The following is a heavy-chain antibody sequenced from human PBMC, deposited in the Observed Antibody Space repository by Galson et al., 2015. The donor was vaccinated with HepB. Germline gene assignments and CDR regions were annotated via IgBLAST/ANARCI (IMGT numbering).Heavy chain of an antibody. CDR2: INPNSGGT. CDR1: GYTFTGYY. D-gene: IGHD1-7*01. V-gene: IGHV1-2*04. Sequence: SVKVSCKASGYTFTGYYMHWVQQAPGQGLEWMGWINPNSGGTNYAQKFQGWVTMTRDTSISTAYMELSRLRSDDTAVYYCARSPELDAFDIWGQGTMVTVSS. J-gene: IGHJ3*02. CDR3: ARSPELDAFDI.